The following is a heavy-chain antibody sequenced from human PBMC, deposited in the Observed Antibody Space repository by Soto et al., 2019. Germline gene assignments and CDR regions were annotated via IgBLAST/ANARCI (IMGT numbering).Heavy chain of an antibody. J-gene: IGHJ4*02. CDR1: GFTFSHYA. CDR3: ARGPLPDDNYFDY. Sequence: GGSLRLSCAASGFTFSHYAMSWVRRAPGKGLEWVSSISGRGTSTYYADSVKGRFTISRDNYKNTLYLQIDGLRAEDTAVFFCARGPLPDDNYFDYWGQGTLVTVSS. D-gene: IGHD3-22*01. CDR2: ISGRGTST. V-gene: IGHV3-23*01.